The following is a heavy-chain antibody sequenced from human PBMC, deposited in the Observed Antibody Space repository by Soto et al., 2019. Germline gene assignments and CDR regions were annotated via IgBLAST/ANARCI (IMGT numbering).Heavy chain of an antibody. V-gene: IGHV1-24*01. J-gene: IGHJ6*02. D-gene: IGHD6-13*01. Sequence: GASVKVSCKVSGYTLTELSMHWVRQAPGKGFEWMGGFDPEDGETIYAQKFQGRVTMTEDTSTDTAYTELSSLRSEDTAVYYCATDRRLSSSSWPPYYYYGMDVWGQGTTVTVSS. CDR2: FDPEDGET. CDR3: ATDRRLSSSSWPPYYYYGMDV. CDR1: GYTLTELS.